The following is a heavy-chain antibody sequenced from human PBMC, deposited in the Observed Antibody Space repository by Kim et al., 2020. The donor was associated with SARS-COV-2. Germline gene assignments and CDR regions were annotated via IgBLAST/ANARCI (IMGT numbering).Heavy chain of an antibody. CDR3: ARVPLLRFLEWLPRKNYYYYGMDV. J-gene: IGHJ6*02. D-gene: IGHD3-3*01. CDR2: MNPNSGNT. Sequence: ASVKVSCKASGYTFTSYDINWVRQATGQGLEWMGWMNPNSGNTGYAQKLQGRVTMTRNTSISTAYMELSSLRSEDTAVYYCARVPLLRFLEWLPRKNYYYYGMDVWGQGTTVTVSS. CDR1: GYTFTSYD. V-gene: IGHV1-8*01.